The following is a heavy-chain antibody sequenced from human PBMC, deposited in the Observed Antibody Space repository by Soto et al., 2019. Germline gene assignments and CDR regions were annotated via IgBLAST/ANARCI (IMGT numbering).Heavy chain of an antibody. CDR1: GYTFNTFG. CDR3: ARGGGVYTPILLDY. Sequence: QVQLVQSGAEVKKPGASVKVSCKASGYTFNTFGISWVRQAPGQGLEWMGWTSTYNGHIDYAENFQGRVTMTTDPSTSTACWEVRGLSLDDRAGDYWARGGGVYTPILLDYWGQGTPVSVSS. J-gene: IGHJ4*02. CDR2: TSTYNGHI. D-gene: IGHD2-8*01. V-gene: IGHV1-18*01.